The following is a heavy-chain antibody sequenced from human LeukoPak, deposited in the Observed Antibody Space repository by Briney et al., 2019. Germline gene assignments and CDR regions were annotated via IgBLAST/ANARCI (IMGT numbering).Heavy chain of an antibody. CDR2: IYYSGST. V-gene: IGHV4-59*01. Sequence: SETLSLTCTVSGGSISSYYWSWIRQPPGKGLEWIGYIYYSGSTNYNPSLKSRVTISVDTSKNQFSLKLSSVTAADTAVYYCARVDSSGWSLFDYWGQGTLVTVSS. J-gene: IGHJ4*02. CDR1: GGSISSYY. D-gene: IGHD6-19*01. CDR3: ARVDSSGWSLFDY.